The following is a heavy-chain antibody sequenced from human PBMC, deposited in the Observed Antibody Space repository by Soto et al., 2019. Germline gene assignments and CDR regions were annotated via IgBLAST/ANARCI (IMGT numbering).Heavy chain of an antibody. CDR2: ISSNGGST. D-gene: IGHD5-18*01. J-gene: IGHJ4*02. Sequence: GGSLRLSCSASGFTFSSYAMHWVRQAPGKGLEYVSAISSNGGSTYYADSVKGRFTISRDNSKNTLYLQMSSLRAEDTAVYYCVKARIQLWSNPDYWGQGTLVTVSS. CDR3: VKARIQLWSNPDY. V-gene: IGHV3-64D*08. CDR1: GFTFSSYA.